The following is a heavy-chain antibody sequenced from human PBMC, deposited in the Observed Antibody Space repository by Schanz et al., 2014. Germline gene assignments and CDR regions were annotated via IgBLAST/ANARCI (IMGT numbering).Heavy chain of an antibody. D-gene: IGHD3-9*01. CDR2: IYSGVST. J-gene: IGHJ4*02. CDR1: EFSFSSFG. Sequence: EVQLVESGGGLVQPRGSLRLSCAASEFSFSSFGMNWVRQAPGKGLEWVSIIYSGVSTYYADSVKGRFTISRDNSKNTLYLQVNSLRAEDTAVYYCAKHVRSLTGNDYWGQGTLVTVSS. V-gene: IGHV3-66*04. CDR3: AKHVRSLTGNDY.